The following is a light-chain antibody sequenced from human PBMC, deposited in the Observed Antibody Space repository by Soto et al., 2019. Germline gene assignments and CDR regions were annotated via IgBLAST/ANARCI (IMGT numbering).Light chain of an antibody. CDR2: GAS. Sequence: EIVMTQSPATLSVSPGERATLSCRASQSVSSNLAWYQQKPGQAPRXLIYGASTRETGIPARFSGSGSGTEFTLTISGLEPEDFEVYDCQQRSIWPLTFGGGTKVDIK. CDR3: QQRSIWPLT. CDR1: QSVSSN. J-gene: IGKJ4*01. V-gene: IGKV3-15*01.